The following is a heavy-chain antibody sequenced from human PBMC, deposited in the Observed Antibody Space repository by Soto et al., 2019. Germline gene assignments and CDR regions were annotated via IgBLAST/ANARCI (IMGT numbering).Heavy chain of an antibody. D-gene: IGHD6-19*01. V-gene: IGHV3-23*01. J-gene: IGHJ3*02. CDR2: ISGSGTSA. CDR1: GFTFSIYA. Sequence: EVQLLESGGGLVQPGGSLRLSCAASGFTFSIYAMTWVRQAPGKGLEWVSTISGSGTSAYYADSVKGRFTFSKDNSKNTLYLQMNSLRAEDTALYYCAKLGSNGWYDDFDIWGQGTVVTVSS. CDR3: AKLGSNGWYDDFDI.